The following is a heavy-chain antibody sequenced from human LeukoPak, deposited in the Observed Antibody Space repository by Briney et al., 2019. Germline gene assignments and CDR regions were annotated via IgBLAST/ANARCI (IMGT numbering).Heavy chain of an antibody. J-gene: IGHJ4*02. V-gene: IGHV1-69*04. CDR2: IIPILGIA. CDR3: ARDSLQPGDY. D-gene: IGHD6-13*01. Sequence: SVKVSCKASGGTFSSYAISWVRQAPGQGLEWMGRIIPILGIANYAQKFQGRVTITADKSTSTAYMELRSLRSDDTAVYYCARDSLQPGDYWGQGTLVTVSS. CDR1: GGTFSSYA.